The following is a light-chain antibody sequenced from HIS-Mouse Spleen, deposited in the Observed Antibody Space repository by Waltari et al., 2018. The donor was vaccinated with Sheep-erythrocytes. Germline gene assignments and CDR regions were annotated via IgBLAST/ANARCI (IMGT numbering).Light chain of an antibody. V-gene: IGLV2-23*01. CDR2: EGS. CDR3: CSYAGSGTWV. Sequence: QSALTQPASVSGSPGQSITISCTGTSSDVGSYNLVSWYQQHPGKAPKLMIYEGSKRPSGVSHRFSGSKSGNTASLTISGLQAEDEADYYCCSYAGSGTWVFGGGTKLTVL. CDR1: SSDVGSYNL. J-gene: IGLJ3*02.